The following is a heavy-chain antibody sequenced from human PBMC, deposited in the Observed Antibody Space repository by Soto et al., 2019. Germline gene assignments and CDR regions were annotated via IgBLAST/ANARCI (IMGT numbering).Heavy chain of an antibody. V-gene: IGHV3-23*01. J-gene: IGHJ2*01. D-gene: IGHD3-10*01. Sequence: EVQLLESGGGLVQPGGSLRLSCAGSGFTIINYAMNWVRQAPGKGLGWVSTISGGGDAPFFADSVRGRFTISRDNSKNTVTLQMNNLGVDDTAVYFCARKVPGSTSRPDYWYFDLWGRGTLVTVSS. CDR1: GFTIINYA. CDR2: ISGGGDAP. CDR3: ARKVPGSTSRPDYWYFDL.